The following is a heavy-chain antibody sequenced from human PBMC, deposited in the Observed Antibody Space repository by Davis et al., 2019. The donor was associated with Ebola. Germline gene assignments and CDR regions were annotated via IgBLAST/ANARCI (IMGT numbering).Heavy chain of an antibody. CDR1: GYTFTSYD. D-gene: IGHD2-8*01. J-gene: IGHJ4*02. V-gene: IGHV1-8*01. Sequence: AASVKVSCKASGYTFTSYDINWVRQATGQGLEWMGWLNPNSGNTDSTHKFQGRLTMTKNISIGTAYMELSTLTSGDTAVYYCARRVYSRSGFDSWSQGTLVTVSS. CDR2: LNPNSGNT. CDR3: ARRVYSRSGFDS.